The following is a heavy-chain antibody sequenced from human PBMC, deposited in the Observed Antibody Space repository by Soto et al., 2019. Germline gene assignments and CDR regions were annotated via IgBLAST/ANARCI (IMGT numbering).Heavy chain of an antibody. CDR1: GFTFSSYS. Sequence: SLRLSCAASGFTFSSYSMHWVRQAPGKGLEWLAFISYDGSDKHYADSVKGRSTISRDNGKNTMYLQMNSLRAEDTAVYYCGKWKAPGMDVWGQGTTVTVSS. J-gene: IGHJ6*02. V-gene: IGHV3-30*18. D-gene: IGHD1-1*01. CDR2: ISYDGSDK. CDR3: GKWKAPGMDV.